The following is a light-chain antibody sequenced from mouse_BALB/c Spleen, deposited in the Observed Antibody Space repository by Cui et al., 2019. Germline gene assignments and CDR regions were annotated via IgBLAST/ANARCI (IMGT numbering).Light chain of an antibody. J-gene: IGKJ4*01. Sequence: QIVLTQSPAFMSASPGEKVTMTCSASSSVSYMYWYQQKPRSSPKPWIYLTSNLASGVPARFSGSGSGTSYSLTVSSMEAEDAATYYCQQWSSNPFTFGSGTKLEIK. V-gene: IGKV4-68*01. CDR3: QQWSSNPFT. CDR1: SSVSY. CDR2: LTS.